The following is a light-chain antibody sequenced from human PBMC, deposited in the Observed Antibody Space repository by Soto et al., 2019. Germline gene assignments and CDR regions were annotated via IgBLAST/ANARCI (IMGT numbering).Light chain of an antibody. CDR1: QSINNY. Sequence: DIQMTQSPSSLSASLGDRVTITCRASQSINNYLNWYQQEEGKAPKLLIYAATSLQSGVPSRFSGSGSGTEFTLTISSLQPGDFATYYCHQSYNSLYTFGLGTKLEIK. J-gene: IGKJ2*01. CDR3: HQSYNSLYT. V-gene: IGKV1-39*01. CDR2: AAT.